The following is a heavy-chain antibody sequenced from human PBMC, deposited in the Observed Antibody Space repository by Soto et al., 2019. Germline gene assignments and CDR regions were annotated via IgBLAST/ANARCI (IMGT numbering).Heavy chain of an antibody. CDR1: GYTLTELS. CDR2: FDPEDGET. Sequence: ASVKVSCKVSGYTLTELSMHWVRQAPGKGLEWMGGFDPEDGETIYAQKFQGRVTMTEDTSTDTAYMELSSLRSEDTAVYYCATDRSYYGSSGKDAFDIWGQGTMVTVSS. J-gene: IGHJ3*02. V-gene: IGHV1-24*01. CDR3: ATDRSYYGSSGKDAFDI. D-gene: IGHD3-22*01.